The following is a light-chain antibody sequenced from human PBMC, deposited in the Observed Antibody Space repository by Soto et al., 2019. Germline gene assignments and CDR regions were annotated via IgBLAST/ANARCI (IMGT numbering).Light chain of an antibody. J-gene: IGLJ1*01. CDR2: DNN. CDR3: GTWDTSLSIHYI. V-gene: IGLV1-51*01. CDR1: SSNIGRNY. Sequence: QSVLTQPPSVSAAPGQKVTISCSGSSSNIGRNYVSWYQQLPGTAPKLLIYDNNKRPSGIPDRFSGSKSDTSATLGITGLQTGDEADYYCGTWDTSLSIHYIFGTGTKLTVL.